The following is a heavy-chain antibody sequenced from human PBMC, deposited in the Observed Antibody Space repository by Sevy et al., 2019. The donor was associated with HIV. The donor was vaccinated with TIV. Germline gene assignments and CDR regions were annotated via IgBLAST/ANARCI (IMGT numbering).Heavy chain of an antibody. CDR1: GFTFAKYS. Sequence: GGSLRLSCAASGFTFAKYSMSWVRQAPGKGLEWVSTFSFGCGRINYADSVKGRFTISRDDSKNKMFLQMNSQRAEDTATYFCAREGCTQPHDYWGQGTLVTVSS. V-gene: IGHV3-23*01. CDR3: AREGCTQPHDY. CDR2: FSFGCGRI. D-gene: IGHD2-8*01. J-gene: IGHJ4*02.